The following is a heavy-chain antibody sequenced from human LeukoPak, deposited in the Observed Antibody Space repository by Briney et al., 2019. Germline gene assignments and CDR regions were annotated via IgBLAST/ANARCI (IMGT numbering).Heavy chain of an antibody. D-gene: IGHD3-9*01. CDR2: ISGSGGST. J-gene: IGHJ4*02. CDR1: GFTFSNYA. V-gene: IGHV3-23*01. Sequence: GGSLRLSCAASGFTFSNYAMTWVRQAPGKGLEWVSVISGSGGSTYYADSVKGRFTISRDNSKNTLYLQMNSLRAEDTAVYYCAKGPRYFDWLLDWGQGTLVIVSS. CDR3: AKGPRYFDWLLD.